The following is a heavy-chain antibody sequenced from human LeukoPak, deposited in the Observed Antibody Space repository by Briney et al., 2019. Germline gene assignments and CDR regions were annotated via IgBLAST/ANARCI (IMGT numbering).Heavy chain of an antibody. V-gene: IGHV4-39*01. CDR3: ARHGGGGYGYGFDY. CDR1: VGPISSSSYY. D-gene: IGHD5-12*01. CDR2: IYYSGST. Sequence: SETLSLTCTVSVGPISSSSYYWGWIRQPPGKGLEWIGSIYYSGSTYHNPSLKSPLTISVDTSKSQFSLKLTSVTAADTAVYYCARHGGGGYGYGFDYWGQGTLVTVS. J-gene: IGHJ4*02.